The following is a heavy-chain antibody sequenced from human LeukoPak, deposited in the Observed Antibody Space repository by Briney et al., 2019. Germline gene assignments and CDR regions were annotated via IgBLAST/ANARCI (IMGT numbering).Heavy chain of an antibody. CDR1: GFTFSNAW. CDR2: IKSKTDGGTT. V-gene: IGHV3-15*01. J-gene: IGHJ4*02. D-gene: IGHD6-13*01. CDR3: TTGIAAAPTFYFDY. Sequence: GGSLRLSCAASGFTFSNAWMSWVRQAPGKGLEWVGRIKSKTDGGTTDYAAPVKGRFTISRDDSKNTLYLQMNSLKTEDTAVYYCTTGIAAAPTFYFDYWGQGTLVTVSS.